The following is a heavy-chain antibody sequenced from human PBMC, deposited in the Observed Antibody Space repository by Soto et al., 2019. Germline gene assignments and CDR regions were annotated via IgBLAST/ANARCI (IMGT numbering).Heavy chain of an antibody. Sequence: SETLSLTCTVSGGSISSGGYYWSWIRQHPGKGLEWIGYIYYSGSTYYNPSLKSRVTISVDTSKNQFSLKLSSVTAADTAVYHCARESTMRYYYDSSGFSIFDYWGQGTLVTVSS. CDR1: GGSISSGGYY. D-gene: IGHD3-22*01. CDR2: IYYSGST. J-gene: IGHJ4*02. V-gene: IGHV4-31*03. CDR3: ARESTMRYYYDSSGFSIFDY.